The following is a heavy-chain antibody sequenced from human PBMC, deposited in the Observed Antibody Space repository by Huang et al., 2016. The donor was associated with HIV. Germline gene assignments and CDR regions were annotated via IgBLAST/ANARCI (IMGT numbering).Heavy chain of an antibody. Sequence: EVQLVESGGGLVRPGGSLRLSCAVSGFAFSDYSLNWVRKAQGTGLEWVAYSSSSTTYYAGSVKGRFTISRDNAKNSLYLHMNSLRAEDTALYYCVREIYYMDVWGEGTTVTVSS. CDR1: GFAFSDYS. CDR3: VREIYYMDV. V-gene: IGHV3-48*01. CDR2: SSSSTT. J-gene: IGHJ6*03.